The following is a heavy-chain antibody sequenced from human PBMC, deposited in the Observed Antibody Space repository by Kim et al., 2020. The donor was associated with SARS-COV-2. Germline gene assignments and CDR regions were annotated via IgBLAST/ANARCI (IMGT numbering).Heavy chain of an antibody. CDR2: ISYDGSNK. D-gene: IGHD6-19*01. CDR1: GFTFSSYG. CDR3: AKEAGGLAVAGTTDY. Sequence: GGSLRLSCAASGFTFSSYGMHWVRQAPGKGLEWVAVISYDGSNKYYADSVKGRFTISRDNSKNTLYLQMNSLRAEDTAVYYCAKEAGGLAVAGTTDYWGQGTLVTVSS. J-gene: IGHJ4*02. V-gene: IGHV3-30*18.